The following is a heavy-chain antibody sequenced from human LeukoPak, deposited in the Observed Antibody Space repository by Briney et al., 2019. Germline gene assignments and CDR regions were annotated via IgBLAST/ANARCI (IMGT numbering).Heavy chain of an antibody. Sequence: SETLSLTCAVYGGSFSGYYWSWIRQPPGKGLEWIGEINHSGSTNYNPSLKSRVTISVDTSKNQFSLELSSVTAADTAVYYCARGRGYCSSTSCFGVYYYYGMDVWGQGTTVTVSS. CDR3: ARGRGYCSSTSCFGVYYYYGMDV. J-gene: IGHJ6*02. CDR1: GGSFSGYY. V-gene: IGHV4-34*01. CDR2: INHSGST. D-gene: IGHD2-2*01.